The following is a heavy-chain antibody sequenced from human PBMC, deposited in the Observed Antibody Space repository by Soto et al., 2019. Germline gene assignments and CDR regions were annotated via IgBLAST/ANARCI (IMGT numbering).Heavy chain of an antibody. CDR2: ISYDGTNE. Sequence: QVQLVESGGGVVQPGRSLRLSCVASGFTFANYAMHWVRQAPGKGLEWVAVISYDGTNEYSADSVKGRSTISRDNSKNTLYLQMDSLRAEDTAVYYCAKNSPKVITLPFYFDYWGQGALVTVSS. J-gene: IGHJ4*02. V-gene: IGHV3-30*18. CDR3: AKNSPKVITLPFYFDY. CDR1: GFTFANYA. D-gene: IGHD3-16*01.